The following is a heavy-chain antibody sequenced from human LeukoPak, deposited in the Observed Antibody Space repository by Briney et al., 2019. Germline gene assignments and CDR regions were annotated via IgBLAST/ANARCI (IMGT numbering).Heavy chain of an antibody. D-gene: IGHD2-21*02. CDR1: GFTFGDYV. CDR2: IRSKAYGGTT. J-gene: IGHJ4*02. V-gene: IGHV3-49*03. CDR3: TREPGGDSPFDY. Sequence: AGGSLRLSCTASGFTFGDYVMGWFRQAPGKGLEWVGFIRSKAYGGTTEYAASVKGIFTISRDDSKSIAYLQMNSLKTEDTAVYYCTREPGGDSPFDYWGQGTLVTVSS.